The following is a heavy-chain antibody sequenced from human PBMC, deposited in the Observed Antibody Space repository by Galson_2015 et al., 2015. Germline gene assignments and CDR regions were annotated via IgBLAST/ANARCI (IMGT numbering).Heavy chain of an antibody. CDR1: GFTFSSYW. CDR2: IKQDGSEK. Sequence: SLRLSCAASGFTFSSYWMSWVRQAPGKGLEWVANIKQDGSEKYYVDSVKGRFTISRDNAKNSLYLQMNTLRAEDTAVYYCARRPKICSGGDCYVGGEDYWGQGTLVTVSS. V-gene: IGHV3-7*05. D-gene: IGHD2-15*01. J-gene: IGHJ4*02. CDR3: ARRPKICSGGDCYVGGEDY.